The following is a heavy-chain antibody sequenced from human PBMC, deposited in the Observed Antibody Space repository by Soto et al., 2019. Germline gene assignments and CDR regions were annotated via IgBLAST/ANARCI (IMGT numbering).Heavy chain of an antibody. CDR3: ARGDVGPFVDTAMARSMDV. D-gene: IGHD5-18*01. CDR2: INHSGST. J-gene: IGHJ6*02. Sequence: QVQLQQWGAGLLKPSETLSLTCAVYGGSFSGYYWSWIRQPPGKGLEWIGEINHSGSTNYNPSLKSRVTISVDTSKNQFSLKLSSVTAADTAVYYCARGDVGPFVDTAMARSMDVWGQGTTVTVSS. CDR1: GGSFSGYY. V-gene: IGHV4-34*01.